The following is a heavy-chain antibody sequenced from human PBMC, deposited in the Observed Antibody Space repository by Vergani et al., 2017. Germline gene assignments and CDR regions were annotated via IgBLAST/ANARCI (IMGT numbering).Heavy chain of an antibody. V-gene: IGHV4-61*02. D-gene: IGHD2-15*01. J-gene: IGHJ5*02. CDR2: IYPSGST. CDR3: TRHWAVVAANNWFDP. Sequence: QVQLQESGPGLVKPSQTLSLTCTVSGGSISSGSDYWSWIRQPAGKGLDWIGRIYPSGSTNYNPSLKSRVSMSLDTSKNQFSLKLSSVTAADTAVYYCTRHWAVVAANNWFDPWGQGTLVTVSS. CDR1: GGSISSGSDY.